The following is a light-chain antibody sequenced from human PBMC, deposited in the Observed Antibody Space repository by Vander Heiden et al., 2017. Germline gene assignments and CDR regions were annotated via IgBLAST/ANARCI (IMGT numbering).Light chain of an antibody. CDR2: GAS. Sequence: EIVLTQSPGTLSLSPGERATLSCRASQSVSSSYLAWYQQKPGQAPGLLIYGASSRATGIPDRFSGSGSGTDFTLTISRLETEDFAVYYCQQYGSSPPVTFGQGTRLEIK. V-gene: IGKV3-20*01. J-gene: IGKJ5*01. CDR1: QSVSSSY. CDR3: QQYGSSPPVT.